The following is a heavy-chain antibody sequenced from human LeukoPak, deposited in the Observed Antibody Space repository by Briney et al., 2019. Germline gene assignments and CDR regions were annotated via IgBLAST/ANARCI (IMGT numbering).Heavy chain of an antibody. Sequence: GGSLRLSCAASGFTFSSYGMHWVRQAPGKGLEWVAVISYDGSNKYYADSVKGRFTISRDNSKNTLYLQMNSLRAEDTAVYYCARATGGYSYRVHNGDWNDLYGMDVWGQGTTVTVSS. J-gene: IGHJ6*02. D-gene: IGHD5-18*01. V-gene: IGHV3-30*03. CDR1: GFTFSSYG. CDR3: ARATGGYSYRVHNGDWNDLYGMDV. CDR2: ISYDGSNK.